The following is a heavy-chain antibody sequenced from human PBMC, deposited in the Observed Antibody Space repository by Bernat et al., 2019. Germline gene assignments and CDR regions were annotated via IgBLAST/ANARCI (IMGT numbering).Heavy chain of an antibody. CDR1: GYSFTTSW. CDR2: IYPSDSNT. V-gene: IGHV5-51*01. Sequence: EVQLVQSGAEVNKPEESLKISCKGSGYSFTTSWIGWVRQTPGKGLEWMGIIYPSDSNTRYSPSFQGQVIISVDKSISTAYLQWSSLKASDTAIYYCAAKMSGGWYDAFDVWGHGTMVTVSS. CDR3: AAKMSGGWYDAFDV. J-gene: IGHJ3*01. D-gene: IGHD6-19*01.